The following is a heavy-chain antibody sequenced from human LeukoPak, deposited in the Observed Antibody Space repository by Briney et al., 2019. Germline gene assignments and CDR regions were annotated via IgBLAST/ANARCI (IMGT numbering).Heavy chain of an antibody. V-gene: IGHV4-59*08. Sequence: SETLSLTCTVSGGSISSYYWSWIRQPPGKGLEWIGYIYYSGSTKYNSSLKSRVTISVDTSKSQFSLKLTSVTAADTAVYYCARLGIGVVPSAMLGDYYFDYWGQGTLVTVSS. D-gene: IGHD2-2*01. CDR1: GGSISSYY. CDR3: ARLGIGVVPSAMLGDYYFDY. CDR2: IYYSGST. J-gene: IGHJ4*02.